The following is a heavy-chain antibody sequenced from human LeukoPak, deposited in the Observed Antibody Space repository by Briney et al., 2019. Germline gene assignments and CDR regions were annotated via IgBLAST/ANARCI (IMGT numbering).Heavy chain of an antibody. CDR1: GGSFSGYY. D-gene: IGHD3-22*01. CDR3: AKDLVYYYDSSGSNPDY. CDR2: INHSGST. Sequence: KASETLSLTCAVYGGSFSGYYWSWIRQPPGKGLEWIGEINHSGSTNYNPSLKSRVTISVDTSENQFSLKLSSVTAADTAVYYCAKDLVYYYDSSGSNPDYWGQGTLVTVSS. J-gene: IGHJ4*02. V-gene: IGHV4-34*01.